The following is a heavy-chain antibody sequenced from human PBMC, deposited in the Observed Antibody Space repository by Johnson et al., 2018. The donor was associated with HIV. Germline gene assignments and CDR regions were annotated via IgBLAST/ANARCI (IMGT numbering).Heavy chain of an antibody. J-gene: IGHJ3*02. D-gene: IGHD2-2*01. Sequence: VQLVESRGVLVQPGGSLRLSCAASGFTVSSNEMSWVRQAPGKGLEWVSSISGGSTDYADSRKGRFTISRDNSKNTLHLQMNSLRAEDTAVYYCARSTGWGLCDAFDIWGQGTMVTVSS. V-gene: IGHV3-38-3*01. CDR3: ARSTGWGLCDAFDI. CDR1: GFTVSSNE. CDR2: ISGGST.